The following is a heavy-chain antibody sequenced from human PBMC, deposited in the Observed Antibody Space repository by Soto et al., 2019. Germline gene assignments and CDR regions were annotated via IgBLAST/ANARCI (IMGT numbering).Heavy chain of an antibody. CDR3: AKEGERNIVGANVDY. CDR1: GFTFSSDA. V-gene: IGHV3-23*01. J-gene: IGHJ4*02. CDR2: ISGSGGRT. D-gene: IGHD1-26*01. Sequence: EVQLLESGGGLVQPGGSLRLSCAASGFTFSSDAMSWVRQAPGKGLEWVSAISGSGGRTYYADSVKGRFTISRDNSKNTLYLQMNSLRAEDTAVYYCAKEGERNIVGANVDYWGQGTLVTVSS.